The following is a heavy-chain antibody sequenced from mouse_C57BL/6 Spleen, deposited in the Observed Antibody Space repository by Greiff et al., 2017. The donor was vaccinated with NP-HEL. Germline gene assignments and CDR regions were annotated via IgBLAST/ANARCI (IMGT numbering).Heavy chain of an antibody. CDR2: INPNNGGT. Sequence: VQLQQSGPELVKPGASVKISCKASGYTFTDYYMNWVKQSHGKSLEWIGDINPNNGGTSYNQKFKGNATLTVDKSSSTAYMELRSLTSEDSAVYYCAGWLLDYWGQGTTLTVSS. CDR1: GYTFTDYY. V-gene: IGHV1-26*01. J-gene: IGHJ2*01. D-gene: IGHD2-2*01. CDR3: AGWLLDY.